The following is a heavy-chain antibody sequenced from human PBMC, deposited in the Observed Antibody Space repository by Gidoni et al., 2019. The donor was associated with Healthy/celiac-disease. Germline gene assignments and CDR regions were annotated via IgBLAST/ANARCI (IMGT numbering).Heavy chain of an antibody. D-gene: IGHD6-19*01. CDR1: GFTFGRYA. CDR3: ANVGYSSGWSLPYYYYYMDV. J-gene: IGHJ6*03. V-gene: IGHV3-23*01. CDR2: ISGSGGST. Sequence: EVQLLESGGGLVQPGGSLRISCAASGFTFGRYALRWVRQATGKGLEWVSAISGSGGSTYYADSVKGRFTISRDNSKNTLYLQMNSLRAEDTAVYYCANVGYSSGWSLPYYYYYMDVWGKGTTVTVSS.